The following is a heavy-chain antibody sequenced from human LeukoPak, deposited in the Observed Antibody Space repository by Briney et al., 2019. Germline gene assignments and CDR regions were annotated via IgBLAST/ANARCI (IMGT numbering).Heavy chain of an antibody. V-gene: IGHV1-18*01. CDR2: ISAYNGDT. CDR3: AREGSGWSRFDY. Sequence: ASVKVSCKASGYTFTNYGISWVRQAPGQGLEWTGWISAYNGDTNYAQKFQGRVTMTTDTSTTTAYMELRSLRSEDTAVYYCAREGSGWSRFDYWGQGTLVTVSS. CDR1: GYTFTNYG. J-gene: IGHJ4*02. D-gene: IGHD6-19*01.